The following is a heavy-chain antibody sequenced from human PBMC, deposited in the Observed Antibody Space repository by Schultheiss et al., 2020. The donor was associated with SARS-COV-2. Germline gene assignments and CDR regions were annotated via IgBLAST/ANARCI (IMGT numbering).Heavy chain of an antibody. CDR1: GFTFSSYA. CDR2: ISGSGGST. CDR3: ARGGFSGFWSGYSHYYYGMDV. V-gene: IGHV3-23*01. J-gene: IGHJ6*02. D-gene: IGHD3-3*01. Sequence: GGSLRLSCAASGFTFSSYAMSWVRQAPGKGLEWVSAISGSGGSTYYADSVKGRFTISRDNSKNTLYLQMNSLRAEDTAVYYCARGGFSGFWSGYSHYYYGMDVWGQGTTVTVSS.